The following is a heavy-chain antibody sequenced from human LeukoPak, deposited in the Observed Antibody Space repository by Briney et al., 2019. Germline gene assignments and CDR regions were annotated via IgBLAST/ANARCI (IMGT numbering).Heavy chain of an antibody. V-gene: IGHV3-23*01. Sequence: PGGSLRLSCAASGFTFSSYAMSWVRQAPGKGLEWVSAISGSGGSTYYADSVKGRFTISRDNSKSTLYLQMNSLRAEDTAVYYCAKGLYYDCWSGYLAYWGQGTLVTVSS. D-gene: IGHD3-3*01. CDR1: GFTFSSYA. J-gene: IGHJ4*02. CDR2: ISGSGGST. CDR3: AKGLYYDCWSGYLAY.